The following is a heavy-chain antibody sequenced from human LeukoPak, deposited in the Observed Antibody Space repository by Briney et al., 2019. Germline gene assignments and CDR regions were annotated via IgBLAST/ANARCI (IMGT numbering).Heavy chain of an antibody. J-gene: IGHJ3*02. Sequence: SETLSLTCTVSGGSISSSSHYWGWIRQPPGKGLEWIGTIYYSGNTDYNPSLKSRVTISVDTSKSQFSLNLRSVTAADTAVYYCARRPLCSSTTCWSFDIWGQGTMVTVSS. CDR3: ARRPLCSSTTCWSFDI. CDR2: IYYSGNT. D-gene: IGHD2-2*01. V-gene: IGHV4-39*01. CDR1: GGSISSSSHY.